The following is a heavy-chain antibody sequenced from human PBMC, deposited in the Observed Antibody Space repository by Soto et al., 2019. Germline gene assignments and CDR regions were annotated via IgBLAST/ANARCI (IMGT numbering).Heavy chain of an antibody. CDR1: GGSISSYY. CDR3: EGNWDYYILTDYYNSWFDP. V-gene: IGHV4-59*01. Sequence: PSETLSLTCTVSGGSISSYYWSWIRQPPGKGLEWIGYIYYSGSTNYKHASKSQDAKSVNTPKTHSTHKLSTVAAAHTAVYYCEGNWDYYILTDYYNSWFDPWGQGTLVTVSS. J-gene: IGHJ5*01. D-gene: IGHD3-9*01. CDR2: IYYSGST.